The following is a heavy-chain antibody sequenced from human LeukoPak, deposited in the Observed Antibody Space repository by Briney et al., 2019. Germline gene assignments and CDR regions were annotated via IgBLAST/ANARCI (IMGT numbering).Heavy chain of an antibody. D-gene: IGHD4-17*01. V-gene: IGHV3-74*01. Sequence: GGSLRLSCAASGFTFNNHWMHWVRQAPGKGLVWVSHINFDGSTTTYADSVKGRFTISRDNANNTLFLYMNSLRAEDAAVYYCVRDRLSNDYAHNCFDSWGQGTLVTVSS. CDR3: VRDRLSNDYAHNCFDS. J-gene: IGHJ5*01. CDR1: GFTFNNHW. CDR2: INFDGSTT.